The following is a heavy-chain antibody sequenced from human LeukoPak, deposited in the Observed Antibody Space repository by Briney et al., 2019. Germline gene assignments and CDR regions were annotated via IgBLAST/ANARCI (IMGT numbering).Heavy chain of an antibody. V-gene: IGHV4-4*02. CDR1: GGPIISSNW. D-gene: IGHD3-9*01. Sequence: SGTLSLTCAVSGGPIISSNWWSWVRQPPGKGLEWIGEIYYSGSTNYNPSLKSRVTISVDKSTNQFSLKLSSVTAADTAVYYCARDRDILTGYGMDVWGQGTTVTVSS. CDR2: IYYSGST. J-gene: IGHJ6*02. CDR3: ARDRDILTGYGMDV.